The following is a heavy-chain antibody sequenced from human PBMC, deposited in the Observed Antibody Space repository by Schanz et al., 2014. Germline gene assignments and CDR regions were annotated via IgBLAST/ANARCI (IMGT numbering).Heavy chain of an antibody. J-gene: IGHJ4*02. CDR3: ARAPTAYCSDTSCLGTPFDY. D-gene: IGHD2-2*01. CDR1: GYTFTSYS. Sequence: QVQLVQSGAEVKKPGASVKVSCKASGYTFTSYSMHWVRQAPGQGLEWMGIINLSGGSTNNAQKCQDRVTVTRDTSRSTVYMELSSLRSEDTAVYYCARAPTAYCSDTSCLGTPFDYWGQGTLVTVSS. V-gene: IGHV1-46*03. CDR2: INLSGGST.